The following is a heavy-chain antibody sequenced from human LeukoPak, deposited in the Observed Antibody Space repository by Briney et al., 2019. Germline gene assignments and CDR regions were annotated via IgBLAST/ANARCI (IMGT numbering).Heavy chain of an antibody. D-gene: IGHD2-2*01. Sequence: SETLSLTCAVYSGSFSGYYWSWIRQPPGKGLEWIGEINHSGSTNYNPSLKSRVTISVDASKNQFSLKLSSVTAADTAVYYCARVWGRADRVVVVPAAIRKARNNWFDPWGQGTLVTVSS. CDR1: SGSFSGYY. CDR2: INHSGST. CDR3: ARVWGRADRVVVVPAAIRKARNNWFDP. J-gene: IGHJ5*02. V-gene: IGHV4-34*01.